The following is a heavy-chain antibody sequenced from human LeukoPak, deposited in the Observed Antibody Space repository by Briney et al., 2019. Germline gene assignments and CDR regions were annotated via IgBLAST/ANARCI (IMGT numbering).Heavy chain of an antibody. Sequence: GGSLRLSCAASGFTFSSYAMSWVRQAPGKGLEWVSAISGSGGSTYYADSVKGRFTISRDNSKSTLYLQMNSLRAEDTAVYYCAKRESCSGGSCYSPHFDYWGQGTLVTVSS. CDR3: AKRESCSGGSCYSPHFDY. J-gene: IGHJ4*02. CDR1: GFTFSSYA. V-gene: IGHV3-23*01. CDR2: ISGSGGST. D-gene: IGHD2-15*01.